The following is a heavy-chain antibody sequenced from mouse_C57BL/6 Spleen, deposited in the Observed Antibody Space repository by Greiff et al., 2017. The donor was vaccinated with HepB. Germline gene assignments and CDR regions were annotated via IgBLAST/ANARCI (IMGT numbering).Heavy chain of an antibody. J-gene: IGHJ3*01. CDR2: YPGSGNTY. Sequence: VQGVESGPELVKPGASVKMSCKASGYTFTDYYMHWVKQKPGKGLEWIGEIYPGSGNTYYNEKFKGKATLTADTSSSTAYMQLSSLTSEDSAVYFCARSDYDYDRWFAYWGQGTLVTVSA. V-gene: IGHV1-83*01. CDR3: RSDYDYDRWFAY. D-gene: IGHD2-4*01. CDR1: YTFTDYYM.